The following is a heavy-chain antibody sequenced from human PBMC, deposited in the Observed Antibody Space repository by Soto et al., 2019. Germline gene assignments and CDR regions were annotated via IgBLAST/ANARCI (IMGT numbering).Heavy chain of an antibody. V-gene: IGHV4-34*01. D-gene: IGHD3-10*01. CDR1: GGSFSGYY. Sequence: LSLTCAVYGGSFSGYYWSWIRQPLGKGLEWIGEINHSGSTNYNPSLKSRVTISVDTSKNQFSLKLSSVTAADTAVYYCARFRFMVRGVIVRDHWGQGTLVTVSS. CDR3: ARFRFMVRGVIVRDH. CDR2: INHSGST. J-gene: IGHJ4*02.